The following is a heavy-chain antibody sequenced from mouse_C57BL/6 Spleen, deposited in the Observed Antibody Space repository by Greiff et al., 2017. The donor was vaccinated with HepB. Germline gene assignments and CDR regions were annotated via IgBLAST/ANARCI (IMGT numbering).Heavy chain of an antibody. D-gene: IGHD2-1*01. J-gene: IGHJ4*01. Sequence: EVQLQQSGPELVKPGASVKISCKASGYTFTDYYMNWVKQSHGKSLEWIGDINPNNGGTSYNQKFKGKATLTVDKSSSTAYMELRSLTSEDSAVYYCASLYYGNYYAMDYWGQGTSVTVSS. CDR1: GYTFTDYY. CDR3: ASLYYGNYYAMDY. V-gene: IGHV1-26*01. CDR2: INPNNGGT.